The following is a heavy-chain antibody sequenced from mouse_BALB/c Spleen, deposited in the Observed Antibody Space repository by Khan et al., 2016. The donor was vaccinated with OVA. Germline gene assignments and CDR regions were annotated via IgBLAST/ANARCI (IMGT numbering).Heavy chain of an antibody. CDR3: ARDAGRY. CDR1: GYTFTEYT. J-gene: IGHJ4*01. D-gene: IGHD3-3*01. Sequence: VQLKQSGPELVKPGASVKISCKTSGYTFTEYTLHWVKQSHRKSLEWIGVINPKNGVTSYNQKFKGKATLTVDKSSSTAYMEFRSLTSEDSAVYYCARDAGRYWGQGTSVTVSS. V-gene: IGHV1-18*01. CDR2: INPKNGVT.